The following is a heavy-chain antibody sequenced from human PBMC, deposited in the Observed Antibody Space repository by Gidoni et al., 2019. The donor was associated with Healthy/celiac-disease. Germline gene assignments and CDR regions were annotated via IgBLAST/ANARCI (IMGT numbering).Heavy chain of an antibody. V-gene: IGHV4-39*07. Sequence: QLPLQESGPGLVKPSETLSLTCTVSGGSISSSSYYWGWIRQPPGKGLEWIGSIYYSGSTYYNPSLKSRVTISVDTSKNQFSLKLSSVTAADTAVYYCAKNYYDSSGYLDYWGQGTLVTVSS. CDR3: AKNYYDSSGYLDY. CDR1: GGSISSSSYY. CDR2: IYYSGST. D-gene: IGHD3-22*01. J-gene: IGHJ4*02.